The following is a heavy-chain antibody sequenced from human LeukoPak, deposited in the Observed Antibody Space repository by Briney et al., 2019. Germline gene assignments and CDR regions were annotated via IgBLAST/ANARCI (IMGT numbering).Heavy chain of an antibody. J-gene: IGHJ4*02. Sequence: EASVKVSCKASGYTFTGYYMHWVRQAPGQGLEWMGWINPNSGGTNYAQKFQGRVTMTRDTSISTAYMELSRLRSDDTAVYYCARDLVNYDSSGYLEYWGQGTLVTVSS. V-gene: IGHV1-2*02. D-gene: IGHD3-22*01. CDR3: ARDLVNYDSSGYLEY. CDR1: GYTFTGYY. CDR2: INPNSGGT.